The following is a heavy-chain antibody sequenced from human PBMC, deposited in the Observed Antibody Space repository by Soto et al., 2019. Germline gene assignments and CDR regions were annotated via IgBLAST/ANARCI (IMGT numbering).Heavy chain of an antibody. Sequence: GGSLRLSCAASGFTFSSYSMNWVRQAPGKGLEWVSSISSSSSYIYYADSVKGRFTISRDNAKNSLYLQMNSLRAEDAAVYYCARVGPTGGMDVWGQGTTVTVSS. V-gene: IGHV3-21*01. CDR2: ISSSSSYI. J-gene: IGHJ6*02. CDR3: ARVGPTGGMDV. D-gene: IGHD1-26*01. CDR1: GFTFSSYS.